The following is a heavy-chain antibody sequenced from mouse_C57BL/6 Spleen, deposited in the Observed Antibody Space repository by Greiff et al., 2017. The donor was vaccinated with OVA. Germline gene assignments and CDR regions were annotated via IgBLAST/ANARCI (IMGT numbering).Heavy chain of an antibody. D-gene: IGHD3-2*02. V-gene: IGHV14-4*01. CDR2: IDPENGDT. J-gene: IGHJ2*01. Sequence: EVKLMESGAELVRPGASVKLSCTASGFTIKDDYMHWVKQRPEQGLEWIGWIDPENGDTEYASKFQGKATIPADTSSNTAYLQLSSLTSEDTAVYYCTTLDSSGHFDYWGQGTTLTVSS. CDR1: GFTIKDDY. CDR3: TTLDSSGHFDY.